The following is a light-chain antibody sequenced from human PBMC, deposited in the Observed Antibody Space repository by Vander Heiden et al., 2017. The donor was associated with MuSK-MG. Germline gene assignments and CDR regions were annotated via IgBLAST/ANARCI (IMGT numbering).Light chain of an antibody. J-gene: IGLJ2*01. CDR2: SNN. V-gene: IGLV1-44*01. Sequence: QSVLPRPPSASGTPGQSVTISCSGSRSNIGSNTVNWYQQLPGTAPNLLIYSNNQRASGVPDRCSGSKSGTSASLAISGLQSEDEADYYCAAWDDSLNGHVFGGGTKLTVL. CDR1: RSNIGSNT. CDR3: AAWDDSLNGHV.